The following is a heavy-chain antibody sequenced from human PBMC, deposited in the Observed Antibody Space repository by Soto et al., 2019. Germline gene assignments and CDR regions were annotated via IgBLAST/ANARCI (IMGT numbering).Heavy chain of an antibody. CDR2: IDGTGGST. Sequence: LRLSCAASGFTFSSYAMSWVRQAPGKGLEWVSAIDGTGGSTYYADSVKGRFTISRDNSKNTLYLQMNSLRAEDTAVYYCARDSGSSVDYWGQGTLVTVSS. CDR3: ARDSGSSVDY. D-gene: IGHD1-26*01. V-gene: IGHV3-23*01. J-gene: IGHJ4*02. CDR1: GFTFSSYA.